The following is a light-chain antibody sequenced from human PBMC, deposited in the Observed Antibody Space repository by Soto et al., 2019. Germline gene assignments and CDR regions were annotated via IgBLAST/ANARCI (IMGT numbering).Light chain of an antibody. CDR1: QSISNW. J-gene: IGKJ5*01. Sequence: DIQMTQSPSTLSASVGDRVTITCRASQSISNWLAWYQQKPGKAPKLLIYKASSLESGVPSRFGGSRSGTEFTLAITSLQPDDFATSYCQHYNSYSITFGQGTRLEI. CDR2: KAS. CDR3: QHYNSYSIT. V-gene: IGKV1-5*03.